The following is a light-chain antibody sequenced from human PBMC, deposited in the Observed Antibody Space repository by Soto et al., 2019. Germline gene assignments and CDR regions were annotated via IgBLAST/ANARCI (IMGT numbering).Light chain of an antibody. Sequence: QSVLTQPPSASGTPGQRVTISCSGSSSNIGTNTVIWYQQLPGAAPKLLIYSDNQRPSGVPDRFSGSKSGTSASQAISGLQSEDEADYYCAAWDVSLVVFGGGTQLTVL. J-gene: IGLJ2*01. CDR2: SDN. CDR1: SSNIGTNT. CDR3: AAWDVSLVV. V-gene: IGLV1-44*01.